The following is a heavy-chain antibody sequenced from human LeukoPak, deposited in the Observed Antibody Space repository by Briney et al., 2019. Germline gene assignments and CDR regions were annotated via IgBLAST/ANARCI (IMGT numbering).Heavy chain of an antibody. J-gene: IGHJ4*02. CDR2: ISGDGGST. D-gene: IGHD6-19*01. Sequence: GGSLRLSCAAPGFIFDDYAIHWVRQAPGKGLEWVSLISGDGGSTFYADSVKGRFTISRDNSKNSLYLQMSSLRREDTALYYCARESERSGWYDYWGQGTLVTVSS. CDR1: GFIFDDYA. V-gene: IGHV3-43*02. CDR3: ARESERSGWYDY.